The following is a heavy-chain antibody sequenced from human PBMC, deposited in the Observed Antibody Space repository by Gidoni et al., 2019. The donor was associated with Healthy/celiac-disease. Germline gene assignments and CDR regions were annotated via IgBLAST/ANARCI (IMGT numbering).Heavy chain of an antibody. Sequence: QVQLVQSGAEVKKPGASVKVSCKASGYTFTGYYMHWVRQAPGQGLEWMGRINPNSGGTNYAQKFQGRVTMTRDTSISTAYMELSRLRSDDTAVYYCARDQARIVGATTFGGGATYWGQGTLVTVSS. J-gene: IGHJ4*02. CDR1: GYTFTGYY. CDR3: ARDQARIVGATTFGGGATY. CDR2: INPNSGGT. D-gene: IGHD1-26*01. V-gene: IGHV1-2*06.